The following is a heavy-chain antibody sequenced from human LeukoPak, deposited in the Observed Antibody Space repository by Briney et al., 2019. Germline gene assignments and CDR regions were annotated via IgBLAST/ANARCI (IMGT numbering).Heavy chain of an antibody. V-gene: IGHV1-24*01. J-gene: IGHJ4*02. CDR3: ATPPYCSSTSCHDY. CDR1: GYTLTELS. D-gene: IGHD2-2*01. Sequence: GSVKVSCKVSGYTLTELSMHWMRQAPGKGLGWMGGYDPEDGETIYTQKFQGRVTMTEDTSTDTAYMELSSLRSEDTAVYYCATPPYCSSTSCHDYWGQGTLVTVSS. CDR2: YDPEDGET.